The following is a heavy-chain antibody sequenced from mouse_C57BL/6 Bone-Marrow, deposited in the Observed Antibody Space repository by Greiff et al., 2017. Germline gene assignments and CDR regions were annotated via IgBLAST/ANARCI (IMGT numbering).Heavy chain of an antibody. V-gene: IGHV14-4*01. D-gene: IGHD2-3*01. Sequence: EVQLQQSGAELVRPGASVKLSCTASGFNIKDDYIHWVKQRPEQGLEWIGWIDPEIGDTEYASKFQGKATITSDTSSTTAYLQLSRLTSEDTAVYYCSSFDGNYFDFWGQGTPLTVAS. J-gene: IGHJ2*01. CDR1: GFNIKDDY. CDR2: IDPEIGDT. CDR3: SSFDGNYFDF.